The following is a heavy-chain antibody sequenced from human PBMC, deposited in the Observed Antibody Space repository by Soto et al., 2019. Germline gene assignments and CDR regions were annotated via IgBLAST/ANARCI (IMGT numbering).Heavy chain of an antibody. V-gene: IGHV3-23*01. CDR3: ATELPGGEDNHHCMDP. D-gene: IGHD2-21*01. J-gene: IGHJ6*02. Sequence: QTPGRGLEWVSGITSGGRTYYADSVKGRFTISRDSSKKMLFLQMNSLRAEDTAVYYCATELPGGEDNHHCMDPGRPGTTFLVS. CDR2: ITSGGRT.